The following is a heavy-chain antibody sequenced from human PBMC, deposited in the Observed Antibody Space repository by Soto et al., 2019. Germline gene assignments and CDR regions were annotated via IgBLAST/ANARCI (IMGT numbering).Heavy chain of an antibody. CDR2: ISSSGSTI. J-gene: IGHJ6*03. CDR3: ARVERSSLDYYYYYMDV. V-gene: IGHV3-11*01. CDR1: GFTFSDYY. Sequence: GGSLRLSCAASGFTFSDYYMSWIRQAPGKGLEWVSYISSSGSTIYYADSVKGRFTISRDNAKNSLYLQMNSLRAEDTAVYYCARVERSSLDYYYYYMDVWGKGTTVTVSS. D-gene: IGHD1-1*01.